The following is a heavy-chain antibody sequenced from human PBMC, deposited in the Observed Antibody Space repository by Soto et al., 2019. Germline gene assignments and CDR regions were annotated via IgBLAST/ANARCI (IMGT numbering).Heavy chain of an antibody. CDR1: GYTFTSYG. Sequence: QVQLVPSGAAVKKPGASVKVSCKASGYTFTSYGISWVRQAPGQALEWMGWISAYNGNTNYAQKLQGRVTMTTDTSTSAADMELRSLRSDDTAVYNSARDGGYSGSDWGHGPLVAVAS. J-gene: IGHJ4*01. V-gene: IGHV1-18*01. CDR3: ARDGGYSGSD. CDR2: ISAYNGNT. D-gene: IGHD1-26*01.